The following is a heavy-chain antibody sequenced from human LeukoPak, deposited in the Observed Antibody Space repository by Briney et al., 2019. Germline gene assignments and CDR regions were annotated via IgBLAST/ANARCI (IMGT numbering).Heavy chain of an antibody. J-gene: IGHJ4*02. V-gene: IGHV3-74*01. CDR3: ARSYGSGSYYAVSPSDY. CDR1: GCTFSSYW. CDR2: INSDGSRT. D-gene: IGHD3-10*01. Sequence: GGSLRLSCAASGCTFSSYWMHWVRQAPGKGLVWVSRINSDGSRTSYADSVKGRFTTSRDNAKNTLYLQMNSLRAEDTAVYYCARSYGSGSYYAVSPSDYWGQGTLVTVSS.